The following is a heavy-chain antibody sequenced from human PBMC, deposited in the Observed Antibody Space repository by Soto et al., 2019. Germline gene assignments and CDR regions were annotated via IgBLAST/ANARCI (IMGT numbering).Heavy chain of an antibody. Sequence: VASVKVSCKASGGTFSSYAISWVRQAPGQGLEWMGGIIPIFGTANYAQKFQGGVTITADKSTSTAYMELSSLRSEDTAVYYCARYVPAAGFHYYYYYGMDVWGQGTTVTVSS. CDR1: GGTFSSYA. D-gene: IGHD2-2*01. CDR3: ARYVPAAGFHYYYYYGMDV. J-gene: IGHJ6*02. CDR2: IIPIFGTA. V-gene: IGHV1-69*06.